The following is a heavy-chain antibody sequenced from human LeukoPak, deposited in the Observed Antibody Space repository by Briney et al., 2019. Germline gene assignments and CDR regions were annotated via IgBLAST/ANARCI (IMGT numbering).Heavy chain of an antibody. CDR3: ARGSGYCGGDCYSADYFDY. D-gene: IGHD2-21*02. J-gene: IGHJ4*02. Sequence: GGSLRLSCAASGFTFSSYSMNWVRQAPGKGLEWVSSISSSSNYIYYADSVKGRFTISRDNAKNSLYLQMNSLRAEDTAVYYCARGSGYCGGDCYSADYFDYWGQGTLVTVSS. CDR2: ISSSSNYI. CDR1: GFTFSSYS. V-gene: IGHV3-21*01.